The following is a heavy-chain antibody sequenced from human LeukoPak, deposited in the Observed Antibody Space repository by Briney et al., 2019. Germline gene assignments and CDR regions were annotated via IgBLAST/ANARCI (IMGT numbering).Heavy chain of an antibody. Sequence: ASVKVSCKASGYTFPNYGISWVRQAPGQGLEWMGWISTYNGDTNYAQKLQGRVTMTTDTSTNTAYMELSRLRSDDTAVYYCARDRAYCTNGVCYTVGFDPWGQGTLVTVSS. CDR2: ISTYNGDT. CDR3: ARDRAYCTNGVCYTVGFDP. V-gene: IGHV1-18*01. J-gene: IGHJ5*02. CDR1: GYTFPNYG. D-gene: IGHD2-8*01.